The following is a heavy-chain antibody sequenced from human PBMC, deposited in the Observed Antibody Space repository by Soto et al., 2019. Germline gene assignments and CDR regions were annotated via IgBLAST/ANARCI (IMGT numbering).Heavy chain of an antibody. D-gene: IGHD3-9*01. CDR3: ARDRGERYFDWLSPTIYSDYGMDV. Sequence: SETLSLTCTVSGGSISSYYWSWIRQPPGKGLEWIGYIYYSGSTNYNPSLKSRVTISVDTSKNQFSLKLSSVTAADTAVYYCARDRGERYFDWLSPTIYSDYGMDVWGQGTTVTVS. V-gene: IGHV4-59*01. CDR2: IYYSGST. CDR1: GGSISSYY. J-gene: IGHJ6*02.